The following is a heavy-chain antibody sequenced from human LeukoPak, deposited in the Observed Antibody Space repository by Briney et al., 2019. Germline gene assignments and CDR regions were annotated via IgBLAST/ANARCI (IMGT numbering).Heavy chain of an antibody. CDR3: ARGWGGYSGSTSSDY. V-gene: IGHV4-39*07. D-gene: IGHD2-2*01. Sequence: KPSETLSLTCTVSGGSISSSSYYWGWIRQPPGKGLEWIGSIYYSGSTYYNPSLKSRVTISVGTSKNQFSLKLSSVTAADTAVYYCARGWGGYSGSTSSDYWGQGTLVTVSS. J-gene: IGHJ4*02. CDR2: IYYSGST. CDR1: GGSISSSSYY.